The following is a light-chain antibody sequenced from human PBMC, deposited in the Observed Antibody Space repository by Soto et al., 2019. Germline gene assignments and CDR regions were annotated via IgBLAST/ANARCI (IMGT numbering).Light chain of an antibody. CDR3: QQTYSTPRDFT. Sequence: DIHSTQSPSSLSASVGDRVSISCRASQSISNYLNWYQQKTVKATKVLIFAASRLQSGVPSRFSGSGSGKDFTLTISILLTEDFATYYCQQTYSTPRDFTFGPGTKVDIK. J-gene: IGKJ3*01. CDR2: AAS. CDR1: QSISNY. V-gene: IGKV1-39*01.